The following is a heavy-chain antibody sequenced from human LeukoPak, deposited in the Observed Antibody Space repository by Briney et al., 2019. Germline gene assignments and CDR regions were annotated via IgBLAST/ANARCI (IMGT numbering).Heavy chain of an antibody. CDR1: GFRFSSYW. D-gene: IGHD3-3*01. J-gene: IGHJ4*02. CDR2: INQGGSDK. V-gene: IGHV3-7*01. Sequence: GGSLRLSCTVSGFRFSSYWMSWVRQAPGKGLEWVANINQGGSDKHYVDSVKGRFTISRDNAKNSLFLQMSSLRAEDTAVYYCARVLFLEWLFFDYWGQGTLVTVSS. CDR3: ARVLFLEWLFFDY.